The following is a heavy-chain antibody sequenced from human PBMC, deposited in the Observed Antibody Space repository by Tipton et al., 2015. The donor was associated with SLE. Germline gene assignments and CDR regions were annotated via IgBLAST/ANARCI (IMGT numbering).Heavy chain of an antibody. CDR3: SRAGSQEVAVGSCNY. J-gene: IGHJ4*01. Sequence: QLVQSGAEVKKPGASVKVSCRASGYIFTDFYIHWVRQAPGRGLEWMGWINPNGGGTSYSQKFQGRVAMTRDTSITTAYMEISSLTSVGTAVSYCSRAGSQEVAVGSCNYCGRGSQIAVSS. V-gene: IGHV1-2*02. CDR1: GYIFTDFY. D-gene: IGHD2-15*01. CDR2: INPNGGGT.